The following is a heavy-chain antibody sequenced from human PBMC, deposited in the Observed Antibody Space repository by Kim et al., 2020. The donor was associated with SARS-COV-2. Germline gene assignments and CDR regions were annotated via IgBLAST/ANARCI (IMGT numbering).Heavy chain of an antibody. D-gene: IGHD5-18*01. V-gene: IGHV4-30-2*03. J-gene: IGHJ4*02. Sequence: NQSRKSRVTISVDTSKNQFSLKLSSVTAADTAVYYCARTSYSYGEWYFDYWGQGTLVTVSS. CDR3: ARTSYSYGEWYFDY.